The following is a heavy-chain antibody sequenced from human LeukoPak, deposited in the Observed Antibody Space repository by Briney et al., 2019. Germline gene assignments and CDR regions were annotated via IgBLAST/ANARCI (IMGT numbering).Heavy chain of an antibody. J-gene: IGHJ4*02. CDR1: GFTFGSYS. D-gene: IGHD3-3*01. V-gene: IGHV3-23*01. CDR3: AKGRRDWRYYFDY. Sequence: GGSLRLSCAASGFTFGSYSMSWVRQAPGKGLEWVSAISGSGGSTYYADSVKGRFTISRDNSKNTLYLQMNSLRAEDTAVYYCAKGRRDWRYYFDYWGQGTLVTVSS. CDR2: ISGSGGST.